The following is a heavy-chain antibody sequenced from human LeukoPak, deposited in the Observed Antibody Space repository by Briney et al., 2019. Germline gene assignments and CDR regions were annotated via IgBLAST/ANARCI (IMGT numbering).Heavy chain of an antibody. CDR3: ARHRKGSGWNNWFDP. CDR2: IYHSGST. J-gene: IGHJ5*02. D-gene: IGHD6-19*01. Sequence: PSQTLSLTCAVSGGSISSGGYSWSWIRQPPGKGLEWIGYIYHSGSTNYNPSLKSRVTISVDTSKNQFSLKLSSVTAADTAVYYCARHRKGSGWNNWFDPWGQGTLVTVSS. V-gene: IGHV4-30-2*01. CDR1: GGSISSGGYS.